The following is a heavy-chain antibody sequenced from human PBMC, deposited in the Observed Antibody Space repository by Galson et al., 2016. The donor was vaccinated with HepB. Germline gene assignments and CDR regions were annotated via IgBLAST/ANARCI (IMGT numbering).Heavy chain of an antibody. CDR3: ARGCGGDCYSVSGY. J-gene: IGHJ4*02. CDR1: GFTFSNYG. CDR2: IWYDGSNK. Sequence: SLRLSCAASGFTFSNYGMHWVRQAPGKGLEWVAVIWYDGSNKYNAESVKGRFTISRDNHKNTLYLQMNSLRDEDTAVYYCARGCGGDCYSVSGYWGQGTRVTVSS. D-gene: IGHD2-21*02. V-gene: IGHV3-33*01.